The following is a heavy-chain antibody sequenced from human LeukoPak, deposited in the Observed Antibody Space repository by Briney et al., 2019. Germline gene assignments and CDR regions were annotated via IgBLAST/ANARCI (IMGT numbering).Heavy chain of an antibody. J-gene: IGHJ1*01. CDR2: ISAYNGNT. Sequence: ASVKVSCKASGYTFTTYGISWVRQAPGQGLEWMGWISAYNGNTKYAQKLQGRVTMTTDTSTSTAYMELKSLRSDDTAVYYCARYQMGGSYYGYFQHWGQGTLVTVSS. CDR3: ARYQMGGSYYGYFQH. D-gene: IGHD1-26*01. V-gene: IGHV1-18*01. CDR1: GYTFTTYG.